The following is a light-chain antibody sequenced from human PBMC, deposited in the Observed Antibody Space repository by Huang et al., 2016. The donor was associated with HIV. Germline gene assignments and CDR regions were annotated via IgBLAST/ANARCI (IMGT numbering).Light chain of an antibody. CDR2: WAS. CDR1: QAVLKNSNKKNY. CDR3: QQYYSPPYT. J-gene: IGKJ2*01. Sequence: DIEMTQSPDSLTVSLGARAIINCKSSQAVLKNSNKKNYLAWYQTRPGQPPKVLIYWASSRESGVPDRFSGSGSGTDFNLTISSLQPEDLAVYYCQQYYSPPYTFGQGTRLEI. V-gene: IGKV4-1*01.